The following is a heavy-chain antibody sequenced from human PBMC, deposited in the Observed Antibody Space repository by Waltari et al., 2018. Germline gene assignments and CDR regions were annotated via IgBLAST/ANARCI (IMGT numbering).Heavy chain of an antibody. CDR2: INHSGSA. Sequence: QVQLQQWGAGLLKPSETLSLTCAVFGGSFSPYHWSWIRQSPGKGLEWIGEINHSGSAIYNPSLKSRVTISLDTSKRQVSLRLSSVTAADTAVYFCARGTGGSSTYYFAGMDVWGQGTTVTVSS. V-gene: IGHV4-34*01. CDR1: GGSFSPYH. CDR3: ARGTGGSSTYYFAGMDV. D-gene: IGHD3-22*01. J-gene: IGHJ6*02.